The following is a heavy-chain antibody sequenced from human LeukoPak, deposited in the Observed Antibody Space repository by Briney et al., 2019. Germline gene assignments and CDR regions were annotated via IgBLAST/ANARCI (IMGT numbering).Heavy chain of an antibody. CDR1: GYTFTSYG. D-gene: IGHD3-10*01. CDR2: ISAYNGNT. CDR3: ARGTMVQGVIISTPVEDY. J-gene: IGHJ4*02. Sequence: ASVKVSCKASGYTFTSYGISWVRQAPGQGLEWMGWISAYNGNTNYAQKLQGRVTMTTYTSTSTAYMELRSLRSDDTAVYYCARGTMVQGVIISTPVEDYWGQGTLVTVSS. V-gene: IGHV1-18*01.